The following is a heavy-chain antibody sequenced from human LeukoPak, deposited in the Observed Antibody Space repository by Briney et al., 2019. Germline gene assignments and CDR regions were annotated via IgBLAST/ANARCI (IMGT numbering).Heavy chain of an antibody. V-gene: IGHV3-21*01. CDR3: AGYSSSWYAVDHYNGLDV. CDR2: ISSSSSYI. CDR1: GFTFSSYS. J-gene: IGHJ6*02. Sequence: PGGSLRLSCAASGFTFSSYSMDWVRQAPGKGLEWVSSISSSSSYIYYADSVKGRLTISRDNAKNSLYLQMNSLRAEDTAVYYCAGYSSSWYAVDHYNGLDVWGQGTTVTVSS. D-gene: IGHD6-13*01.